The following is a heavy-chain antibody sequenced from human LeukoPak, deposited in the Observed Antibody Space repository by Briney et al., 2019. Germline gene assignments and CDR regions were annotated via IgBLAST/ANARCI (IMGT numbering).Heavy chain of an antibody. CDR2: INHSGST. CDR1: GGSFSGYY. J-gene: IGHJ3*02. CDR3: AREGYSSGWSSPGGAFDI. D-gene: IGHD6-19*01. Sequence: ASETLSLTCAVYGGSFSGYYWSWIRQPPGKGLEWIGEINHSGSTNYNPSLKSRVTISVDTSKNQFSLKLSSVTAADTAVYYCAREGYSSGWSSPGGAFDIWGQGTMVTVSS. V-gene: IGHV4-34*01.